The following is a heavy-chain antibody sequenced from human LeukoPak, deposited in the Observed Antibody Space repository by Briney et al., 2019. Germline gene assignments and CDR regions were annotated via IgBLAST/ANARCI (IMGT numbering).Heavy chain of an antibody. CDR3: ARVGSSWYSSDAFDI. Sequence: ASGKVSCKASGYTFTGYYMHWVRQAPGHGLEWMGWITPNSGGTNYAQKFQGRVTMTRDTSISTAYMALSRLTSDDPAVYSCARVGSSWYSSDAFDIWGQGTMVTVPS. CDR2: ITPNSGGT. J-gene: IGHJ3*02. CDR1: GYTFTGYY. V-gene: IGHV1-2*02. D-gene: IGHD6-13*01.